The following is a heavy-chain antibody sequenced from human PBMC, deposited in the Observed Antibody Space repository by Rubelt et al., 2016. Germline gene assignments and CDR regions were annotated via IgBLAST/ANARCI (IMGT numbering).Heavy chain of an antibody. CDR3: ARALRLENFDY. Sequence: VQLVESGGGVVQPGRSLRLSCAASGFTFSSYRMNWVRQAPGKGLEWVSYISSSSSTIYYADSVKGRFTISRDNAKNSLYLQMNSLRAEDTAVYYCARALRLENFDYWGQGTLVTVSS. V-gene: IGHV3-48*04. CDR2: ISSSSSTI. CDR1: GFTFSSYR. D-gene: IGHD5-24*01. J-gene: IGHJ4*02.